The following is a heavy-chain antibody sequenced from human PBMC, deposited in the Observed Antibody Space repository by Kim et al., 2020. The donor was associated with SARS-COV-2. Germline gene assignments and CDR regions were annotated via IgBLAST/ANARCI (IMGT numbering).Heavy chain of an antibody. CDR2: S. J-gene: IGHJ4*02. CDR3: ARGSTSMVTFDY. V-gene: IGHV3-11*01. D-gene: IGHD5-18*01. Sequence: SFYTDSVKGRFTNSRDNAKKSLYRQMNNLRADDTAVYYCARGSTSMVTFDYWGQGTVVTVSS.